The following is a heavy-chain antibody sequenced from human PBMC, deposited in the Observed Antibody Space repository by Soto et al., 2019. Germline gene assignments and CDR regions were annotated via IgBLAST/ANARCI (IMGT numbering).Heavy chain of an antibody. CDR3: AKDPLHDFWSANPTTWFDP. V-gene: IGHV3-23*01. CDR2: ISRSGGST. J-gene: IGHJ5*02. Sequence: GSLRLSCAAHVFTFSSYAMTWVRQAPGKGLEWVSAISRSGGSTYYADSVKGRFTISRANSKNTLYMQMNSLRAEDTAVYFCAKDPLHDFWSANPTTWFDPWGQGTLVTVSS. CDR1: VFTFSSYA. D-gene: IGHD3-3*01.